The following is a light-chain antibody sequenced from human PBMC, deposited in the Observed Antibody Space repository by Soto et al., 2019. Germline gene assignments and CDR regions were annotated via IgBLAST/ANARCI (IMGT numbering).Light chain of an antibody. J-gene: IGKJ1*01. CDR3: HQYGRSPRT. CDR2: GAS. Sequence: PGGRATLSCRASQSVNSQFFAWHQQKPGQAPRLLIHGASNRAAGIPDRFSGSGSGTDFTLTISRLEPEDFAVYYCHQYGRSPRTFGQGTKVDIK. CDR1: QSVNSQF. V-gene: IGKV3-20*01.